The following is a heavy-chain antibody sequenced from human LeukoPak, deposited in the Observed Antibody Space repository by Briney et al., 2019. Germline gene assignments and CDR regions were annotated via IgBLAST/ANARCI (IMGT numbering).Heavy chain of an antibody. V-gene: IGHV3-21*01. CDR3: ARDPSYYYYYYYMDV. CDR1: GFTFSSYS. CDR2: ISSSSSYK. J-gene: IGHJ6*03. Sequence: GGSLRLSCAAPGFTFSSYSMNWVRQAPGKGLEWVSSISSSSSYKYYADSVKGRFTISRDNAKNSLYLQMNSLRAEDTAVYYCARDPSYYYYYYYMDVWGKGTTVTVSS.